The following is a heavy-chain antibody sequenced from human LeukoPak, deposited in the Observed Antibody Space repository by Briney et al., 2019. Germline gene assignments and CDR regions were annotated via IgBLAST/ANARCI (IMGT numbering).Heavy chain of an antibody. V-gene: IGHV3-48*04. Sequence: GGSLRLSCAASGFTFSSYSMNWVRQAPGKGLEWVSYISSSSSTIYYADSVKGRFTISRDNAKNSLYLQMNSLRAEDTAVYYCAREGYCSGGSCFFGVDYFDYWGQGTLVTVSS. CDR2: ISSSSSTI. J-gene: IGHJ4*02. CDR3: AREGYCSGGSCFFGVDYFDY. CDR1: GFTFSSYS. D-gene: IGHD2-15*01.